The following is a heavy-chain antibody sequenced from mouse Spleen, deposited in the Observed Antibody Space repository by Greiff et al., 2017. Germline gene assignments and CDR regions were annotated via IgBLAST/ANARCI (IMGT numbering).Heavy chain of an antibody. V-gene: IGHV2-2*01. Sequence: VKLVESGPGLVQPSQSLSITCTVSGFSLTSYGVHWVRQSPGKGLEWLGVIWSGGSTDYNAAFISRLSISKDNSKSQVFFKMNSLQADDTAIYYCASNYYGSSYYAMDYWGQGTSVTVSS. CDR3: ASNYYGSSYYAMDY. D-gene: IGHD1-1*01. CDR1: GFSLTSYG. J-gene: IGHJ4*01. CDR2: IWSGGST.